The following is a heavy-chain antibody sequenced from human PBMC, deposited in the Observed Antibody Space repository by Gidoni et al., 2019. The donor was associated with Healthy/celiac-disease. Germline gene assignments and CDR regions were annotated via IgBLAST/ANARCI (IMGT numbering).Heavy chain of an antibody. V-gene: IGHV4-39*01. CDR2: IYYSGST. CDR3: ARHEVRAAAAIVVRGFDP. CDR1: GGSISSSSYY. D-gene: IGHD6-13*01. J-gene: IGHJ5*02. Sequence: QLQLQESGPGLVKPSETLSLTCTVSGGSISSSSYYWGWIRQPPGKGLEWIGSIYYSGSTYYNPSLKSRVTISVDTSKNQFSLKLSSVTAADTAVYYCARHEVRAAAAIVVRGFDPWGQGTLVTVSS.